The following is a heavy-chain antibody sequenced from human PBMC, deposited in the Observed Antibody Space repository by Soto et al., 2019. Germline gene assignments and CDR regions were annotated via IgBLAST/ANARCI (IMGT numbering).Heavy chain of an antibody. J-gene: IGHJ4*02. Sequence: EVQLVESGGGLIQPGGSLRLSCTASGFTVSYNYMTWVRQAPGKGLEWVSLIYNGGSTYYADSVKSRFTISRDNSKNTLYLQMNSLRVDDTAVYYCARPEGLLLLPAGYWGQGTLVTVSS. D-gene: IGHD2-15*01. CDR2: IYNGGST. CDR3: ARPEGLLLLPAGY. CDR1: GFTVSYNY. V-gene: IGHV3-53*01.